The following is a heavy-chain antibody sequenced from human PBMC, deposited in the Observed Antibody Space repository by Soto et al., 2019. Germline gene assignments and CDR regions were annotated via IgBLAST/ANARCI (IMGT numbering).Heavy chain of an antibody. J-gene: IGHJ5*02. CDR2: IIPILGIA. D-gene: IGHD3-9*01. CDR1: GGTFSSYT. Sequence: QVQLVQSGAEVKKPGSSVKVSCKASGGTFSSYTISWVRQAPGQGLEWMGRIIPILGIANYAQKFQGRVTITADKSTSTAYMELRSLRSEDTAVYYCARSQYYAILTGMFDPWGQGTLVTVSS. CDR3: ARSQYYAILTGMFDP. V-gene: IGHV1-69*02.